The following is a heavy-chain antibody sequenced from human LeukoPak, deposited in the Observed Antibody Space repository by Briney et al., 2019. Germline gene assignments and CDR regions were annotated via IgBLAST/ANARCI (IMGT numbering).Heavy chain of an antibody. D-gene: IGHD3-22*01. J-gene: IGHJ4*02. V-gene: IGHV3-21*01. CDR3: AREDSSGHMSL. CDR1: GLTFGSYY. Sequence: GGLLRRSCAASGLTFGSYYMNWVRQAPGKGLEWVSYISSSSSYIYYADSVKGRFTISRDNAKNSLYLQMNSLRAEDTAVYYCAREDSSGHMSLWGQGTLVIVSS. CDR2: ISSSSSYI.